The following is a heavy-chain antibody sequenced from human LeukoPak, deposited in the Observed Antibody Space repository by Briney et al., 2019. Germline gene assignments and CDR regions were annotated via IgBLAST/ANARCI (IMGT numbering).Heavy chain of an antibody. D-gene: IGHD3-9*01. CDR1: GYSISSGYY. J-gene: IGHJ4*02. CDR2: IYHSGST. CDR3: ARVGRYFDWLSLDY. V-gene: IGHV4-38-2*01. Sequence: SETLSLTCAVSGYSISSGYYWGWIRQPPGKGLEWIGSIYHSGSTYYNPSLKSRVAISVDTSKSQLSLKLSSVTAADTAVYYCARVGRYFDWLSLDYWGQGTLVTVSS.